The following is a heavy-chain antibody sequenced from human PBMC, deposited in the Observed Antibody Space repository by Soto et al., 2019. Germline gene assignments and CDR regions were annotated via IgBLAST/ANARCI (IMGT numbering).Heavy chain of an antibody. V-gene: IGHV1-3*01. CDR1: GYTFTSYA. CDR2: INAGNGNT. CDR3: ARDPFSGGSCYTPDAFDI. D-gene: IGHD2-15*01. J-gene: IGHJ3*02. Sequence: ASVKVSCKASGYTFTSYAMHWVRQAPGQRLEWMGWINAGNGNTKYSQKFQGRVTITRDTSASTAYMELSSLRSEDTAVYYCARDPFSGGSCYTPDAFDIRAQRTTVTGSS.